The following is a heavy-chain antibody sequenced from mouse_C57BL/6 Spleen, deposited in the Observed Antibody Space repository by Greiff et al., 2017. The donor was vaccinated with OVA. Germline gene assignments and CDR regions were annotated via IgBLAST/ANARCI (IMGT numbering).Heavy chain of an antibody. CDR3: ARLEGTRRYYFDY. D-gene: IGHD3-3*01. Sequence: QVQLQQPGAELVKPGASVKLSCKASGYTFTSYWMQWVKQRPGQGLEWIGEIDPSDSYTNYNQKFKGKATLTVDTSSSTAYMQRSSLTSEDSAVYYCARLEGTRRYYFDYWGQGTTLTVSS. CDR2: IDPSDSYT. J-gene: IGHJ2*01. V-gene: IGHV1-50*01. CDR1: GYTFTSYW.